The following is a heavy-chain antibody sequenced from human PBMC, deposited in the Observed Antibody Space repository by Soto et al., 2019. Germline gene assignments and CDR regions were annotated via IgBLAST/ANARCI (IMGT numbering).Heavy chain of an antibody. CDR2: IYPGDSDT. V-gene: IGHV5-51*03. CDR1: GYSFTSYW. J-gene: IGHJ4*02. D-gene: IGHD3-22*01. CDR3: ARTYYYDSSGYYPNFDY. Sequence: EVQLVQSGAEVKKPGESLKISCKGSGYSFTSYWIGWVRQMPGKGLEWMGIIYPGDSDTRYSPSFQGQVTISADKSISXXHLQWSSLKASDTAMYYCARTYYYDSSGYYPNFDYWGQGTLVTVSS.